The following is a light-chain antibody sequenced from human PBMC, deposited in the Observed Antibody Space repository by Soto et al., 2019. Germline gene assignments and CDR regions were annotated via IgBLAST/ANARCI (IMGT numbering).Light chain of an antibody. CDR2: DAS. Sequence: EIVMTQSPATLSVSPGERATLSCWASQSVSSNLAWYQQKPGQAPRLLIYDASTRATGIPARFSGSGSGTDFTLTISGLQSEDFAVYSCQQYHNWPITFGQGTRLEIK. J-gene: IGKJ5*01. CDR1: QSVSSN. CDR3: QQYHNWPIT. V-gene: IGKV3D-15*01.